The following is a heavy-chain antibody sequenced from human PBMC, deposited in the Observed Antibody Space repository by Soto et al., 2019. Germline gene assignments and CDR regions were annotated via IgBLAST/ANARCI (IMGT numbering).Heavy chain of an antibody. CDR3: ARHMVPYANFDY. CDR2: IDPSDSYT. Sequence: PGESLKISCKASGYNFMRYWITWVRQVPGKGLEWMGRIDPSDSYTNYSPSFQGHVTISVDKSITTAYVQWSGLRASDTAMYYCARHMVPYANFDYWGQGSLLTVSS. D-gene: IGHD3-10*01. V-gene: IGHV5-10-1*01. CDR1: GYNFMRYW. J-gene: IGHJ4*02.